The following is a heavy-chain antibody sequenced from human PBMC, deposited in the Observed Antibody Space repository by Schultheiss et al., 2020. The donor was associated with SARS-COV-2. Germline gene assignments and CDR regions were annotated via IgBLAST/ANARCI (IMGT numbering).Heavy chain of an antibody. Sequence: GGSLRLSCAASGFTFSNAWMSWVRQAPGKGLEWVGRIKSKTDGGTTDYAAPVKGRFTISRDDSKNTLYLQMNSLRAEDTAVYYCARDDLGTTVTPPLDYWGQGTLVTVSS. CDR2: IKSKTDGGTT. D-gene: IGHD4-17*01. V-gene: IGHV3-15*01. CDR3: ARDDLGTTVTPPLDY. CDR1: GFTFSNAW. J-gene: IGHJ4*02.